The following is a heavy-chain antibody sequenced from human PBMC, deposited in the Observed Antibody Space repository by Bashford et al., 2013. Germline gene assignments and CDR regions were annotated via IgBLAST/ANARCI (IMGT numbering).Heavy chain of an antibody. D-gene: IGHD5-12*01. CDR3: ARGRREYSGYDYYYYYGMDV. CDR1: GGTFSSYA. Sequence: ASVKVSCKASGGTFSSYAISWVRQATGQGLEWMGWMNPNSGNTGYAQKFQGRVTMTRNTSISTAYMELSSLRSEDTAVYYCARGRREYSGYDYYYYYGMDVWGQRDHGHRLL. CDR2: MNPNSGNT. V-gene: IGHV1-8*02. J-gene: IGHJ6*02.